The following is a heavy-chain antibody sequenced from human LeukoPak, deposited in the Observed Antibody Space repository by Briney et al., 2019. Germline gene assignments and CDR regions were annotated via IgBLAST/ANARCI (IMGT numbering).Heavy chain of an antibody. V-gene: IGHV1-2*02. J-gene: IGHJ3*02. Sequence: ASVKVSCKASGYTFTGYYMHWVRQAPGQGLEWMGWINPNSGGTNYAQKFQGRVTMTRDTSISTAYMELSRLRSDDTAVYYCARGGVLGYYYDSSGYQVDAFDIWGQGTMVTVSS. D-gene: IGHD3-22*01. CDR3: ARGGVLGYYYDSSGYQVDAFDI. CDR2: INPNSGGT. CDR1: GYTFTGYY.